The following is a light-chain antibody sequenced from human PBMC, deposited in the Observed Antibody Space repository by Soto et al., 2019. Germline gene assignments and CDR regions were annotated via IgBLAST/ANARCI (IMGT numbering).Light chain of an antibody. Sequence: EVVLTQSPGALSLSPGERATLSCRASHSVDSSYFAWYQQRPGQAPRLLIYETSSRATGIPDRFSGSGSGTDFTLTVSRLEPVDFAVYFCQQYGSYPLTFGGGTKVEIK. J-gene: IGKJ4*01. V-gene: IGKV3-20*01. CDR1: HSVDSSY. CDR2: ETS. CDR3: QQYGSYPLT.